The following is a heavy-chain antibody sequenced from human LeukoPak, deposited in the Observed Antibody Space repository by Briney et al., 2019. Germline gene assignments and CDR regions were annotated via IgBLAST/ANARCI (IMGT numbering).Heavy chain of an antibody. V-gene: IGHV3-21*01. CDR3: ARDISESEWSGYFYY. Sequence: GGSLRLSCAASGFTFSSYSMNWVRQAPGKGLEWVSSISSSSSYIYYADSVKGRFTISRDNAKNSLYLQMNSLRAEDTAVYYCARDISESEWSGYFYYWGQGTLVTVSS. CDR1: GFTFSSYS. J-gene: IGHJ4*02. CDR2: ISSSSSYI. D-gene: IGHD3-3*01.